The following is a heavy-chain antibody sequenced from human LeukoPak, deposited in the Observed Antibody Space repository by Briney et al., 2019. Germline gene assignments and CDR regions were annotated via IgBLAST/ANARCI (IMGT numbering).Heavy chain of an antibody. CDR1: GDSISSGYY. CDR2: MYHSGST. V-gene: IGHV4-38-2*01. J-gene: IGHJ4*02. Sequence: PSETLSLTCAVSGDSISSGYYWGWIRQPPGKGLEWIGSMYHSGSTYYNPSLQSRLTMSADTSKNQFSLSLSSVTAADTAVYYCVRLTQCVGSSFFAVHFWGQGALVTVSS. D-gene: IGHD2/OR15-2a*01. CDR3: VRLTQCVGSSFFAVHF.